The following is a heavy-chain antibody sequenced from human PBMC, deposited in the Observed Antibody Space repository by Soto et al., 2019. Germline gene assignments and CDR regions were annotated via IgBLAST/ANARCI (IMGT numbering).Heavy chain of an antibody. J-gene: IGHJ6*03. CDR2: IDKVGTDS. Sequence: EVQLVESGGGLVQPGGSLRLSCAASEFTFSGHSVHWVRQAPGKGLVWVSGIDKVGTDSTYADSVRGRFTSSRDNAKNTVYLQMNSLRVEDTAVYYCARGWFGPDVWGKGTTVTVSS. CDR1: EFTFSGHS. D-gene: IGHD3-10*01. CDR3: ARGWFGPDV. V-gene: IGHV3-74*01.